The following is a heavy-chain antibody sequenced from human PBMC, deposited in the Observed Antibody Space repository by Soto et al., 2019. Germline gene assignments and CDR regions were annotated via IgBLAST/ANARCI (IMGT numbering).Heavy chain of an antibody. D-gene: IGHD3-9*01. CDR3: ARRLGGDILTVYIQSWYYYYYGMDV. Sequence: SETLSLTCAVSGGSISSSNWWSWVRQPPGKGLEWIGEIHHTGSTNYNPSLKSRVTISVDTSKNQFSLKLSSVTAADTAVYYCARRLGGDILTVYIQSWYYYYYGMDVWGQGTTVTVSS. CDR2: IHHTGST. J-gene: IGHJ6*02. V-gene: IGHV4-4*02. CDR1: GGSISSSNW.